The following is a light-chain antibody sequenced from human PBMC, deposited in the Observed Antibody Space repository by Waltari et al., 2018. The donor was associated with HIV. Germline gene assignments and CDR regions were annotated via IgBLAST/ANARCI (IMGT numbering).Light chain of an antibody. V-gene: IGLV1-40*01. J-gene: IGLJ1*01. Sequence: QSVLTQPPSVSGAPGQRVTISCTGSSSNIGAGYDVHWYQQLPGTAPKLLIFANYNRPSGVPDRFSGSKSGSSASLAITGLQPEDEADYYCQSYDRSLTGYVFGSGTKVTV. CDR2: ANY. CDR3: QSYDRSLTGYV. CDR1: SSNIGAGYD.